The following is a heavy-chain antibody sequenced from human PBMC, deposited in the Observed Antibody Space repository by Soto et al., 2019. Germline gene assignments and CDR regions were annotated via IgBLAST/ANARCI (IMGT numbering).Heavy chain of an antibody. CDR2: IYYSGST. CDR1: GGSISSSSYY. D-gene: IGHD6-25*01. Sequence: SETLSLTCTVSGGSISSSSYYWGWIRQPPGKGLEWIGSIYYSGSTYYKSRVTISVDTSKNQFSLKLSSVTAADTAVYYCATLPATTILTDYWGQGTLVTSPQ. J-gene: IGHJ4*02. V-gene: IGHV4-39*01. CDR3: ATLPATTILTDY.